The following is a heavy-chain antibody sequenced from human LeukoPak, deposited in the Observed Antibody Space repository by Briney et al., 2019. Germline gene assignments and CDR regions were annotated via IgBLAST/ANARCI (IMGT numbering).Heavy chain of an antibody. V-gene: IGHV4-38-2*02. CDR1: GYSISSGYY. J-gene: IGHJ4*02. CDR3: ARASYYYDSTDY. CDR2: IYYSGST. Sequence: SETLSLTCTVSGYSISSGYYWGWIRQPPGKGLEWIGSIYYSGSTYYNPSLKSRVTISVDTSKNQFSLKLSSVTAADTAVYYCARASYYYDSTDYWGQGTLVTVSS. D-gene: IGHD3-22*01.